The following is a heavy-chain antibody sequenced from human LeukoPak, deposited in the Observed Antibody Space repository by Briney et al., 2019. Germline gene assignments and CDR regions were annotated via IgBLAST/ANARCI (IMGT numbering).Heavy chain of an antibody. J-gene: IGHJ4*02. V-gene: IGHV1-2*02. CDR2: INPNSGGT. D-gene: IGHD3-22*01. CDR3: ARLEAASGYYPFDY. Sequence: ASVKVSCKASGYTFTGYYMHWVRQAPGQGLKWMGWINPNSGGTNYAQKFQGRVTMTRDTSISTAYMELSRLRSDDTAVYYCARLEAASGYYPFDYWGREPWSPSPQ. CDR1: GYTFTGYY.